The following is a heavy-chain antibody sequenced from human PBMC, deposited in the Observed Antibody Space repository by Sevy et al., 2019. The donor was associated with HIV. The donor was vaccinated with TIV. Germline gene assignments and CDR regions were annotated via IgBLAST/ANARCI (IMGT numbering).Heavy chain of an antibody. Sequence: GGYLRLSCAASGFSISGYDMHWVRQAPGKGLEWVAVIWYDGTNREYADSVKGRFTISRDNSKNTLYLQMNSLRVEDTAVYYCAREDIRVAGIGYYFHSWGQGTLVSVSS. CDR1: GFSISGYD. CDR3: AREDIRVAGIGYYFHS. J-gene: IGHJ4*02. V-gene: IGHV3-33*01. D-gene: IGHD6-19*01. CDR2: IWYDGTNR.